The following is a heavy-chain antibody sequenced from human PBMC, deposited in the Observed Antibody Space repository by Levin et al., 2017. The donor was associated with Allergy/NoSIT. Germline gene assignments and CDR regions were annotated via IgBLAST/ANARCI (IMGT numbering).Heavy chain of an antibody. V-gene: IGHV3-15*01. CDR2: IKSKTDGGTI. CDR1: GFSFSNAW. CDR3: TTYNSSWYYFDY. Sequence: PAASVKVSCAASGFSFSNAWMSWARQAPGKGLEWVGRIKSKTDGGTIEYAAPVKGRFTISRDDSKNTLYLQMNSLKTEDTAVYYCTTYNSSWYYFDYWGQGTLVTVSS. J-gene: IGHJ4*02. D-gene: IGHD6-13*01.